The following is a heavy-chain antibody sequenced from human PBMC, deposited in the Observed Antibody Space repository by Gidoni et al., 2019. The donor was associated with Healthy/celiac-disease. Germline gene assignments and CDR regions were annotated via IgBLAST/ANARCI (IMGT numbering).Heavy chain of an antibody. Sequence: EVQLVESGGGWVQPGGSLRLSCAASGFTVSSNYMSWVRQAPGKGLEWVSVIYSGGSTYYADSVKGRFTISRDNSKNTLYLQMNSLRAEDTAVYYCARDISESWAYANWGQGTLVTVSS. CDR3: ARDISESWAYAN. V-gene: IGHV3-66*01. D-gene: IGHD2-21*01. J-gene: IGHJ4*02. CDR1: GFTVSSNY. CDR2: IYSGGST.